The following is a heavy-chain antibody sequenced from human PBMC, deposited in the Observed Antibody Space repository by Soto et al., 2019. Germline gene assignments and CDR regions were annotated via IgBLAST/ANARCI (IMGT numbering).Heavy chain of an antibody. CDR1: GFTFSSYA. Sequence: EVQLLESGGGLVQPGGSLRLSCAASGFTFSSYAMSWVRQAPGKGLEWVSAISGSGGSTYYADSVKGRFTISRDNSKNTMYLQMNSLRAEDTAVYYCAIPLAVGALEDDYWGQGTLVTVSS. D-gene: IGHD6-19*01. J-gene: IGHJ4*02. CDR3: AIPLAVGALEDDY. V-gene: IGHV3-23*01. CDR2: ISGSGGST.